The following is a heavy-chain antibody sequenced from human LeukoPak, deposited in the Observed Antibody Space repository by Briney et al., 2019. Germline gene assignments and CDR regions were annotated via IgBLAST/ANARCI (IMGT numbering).Heavy chain of an antibody. V-gene: IGHV3-21*01. CDR1: GFTFSSYS. Sequence: GGSLRLSCAASGFTFSSYSMNWVRQARGKGLEWVSSISSSSSYIYYADSVKGRFTISRDNSKNTLYLQMNSLRAEDTAVYYCAKDRGHHKDYWGQGTLVTVSS. D-gene: IGHD3-10*01. CDR3: AKDRGHHKDY. J-gene: IGHJ4*02. CDR2: ISSSSSYI.